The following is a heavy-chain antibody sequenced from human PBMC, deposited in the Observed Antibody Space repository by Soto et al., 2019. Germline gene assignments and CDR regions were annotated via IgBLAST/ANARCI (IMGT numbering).Heavy chain of an antibody. CDR2: INPNGGGT. Sequence: WASVKVSCKASEYTFTGYYLHWVRQAPGQGLEWMGWINPNGGGTIYAQKFQGRLTMTRDTSITTAYMELSRLSSDDTAFYYCATSSDWSPLLDYWGQGTPVTVSS. D-gene: IGHD6-19*01. V-gene: IGHV1-2*02. J-gene: IGHJ4*02. CDR3: ATSSDWSPLLDY. CDR1: EYTFTGYY.